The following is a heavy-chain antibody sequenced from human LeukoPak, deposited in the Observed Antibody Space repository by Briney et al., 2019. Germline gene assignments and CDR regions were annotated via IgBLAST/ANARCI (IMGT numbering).Heavy chain of an antibody. D-gene: IGHD2-21*01. CDR3: ARPLAPVMVNAFDI. J-gene: IGHJ3*02. Sequence: ASVKVSCKASGYTFTHYYIHWVRQAPGQGLEWMGIINPSGGNTDYAQKFQGRVTMTRDTSTSTVHMELSSLRSEDTAVYCCARPLAPVMVNAFDIWGQGTMVTVSS. CDR1: GYTFTHYY. CDR2: INPSGGNT. V-gene: IGHV1-46*01.